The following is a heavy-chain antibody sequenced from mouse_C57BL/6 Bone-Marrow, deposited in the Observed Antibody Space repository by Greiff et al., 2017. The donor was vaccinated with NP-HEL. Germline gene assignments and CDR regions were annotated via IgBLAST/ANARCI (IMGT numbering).Heavy chain of an antibody. D-gene: IGHD2-4*01. Sequence: QVQLQQSGAELVKPGASVKLSCKASGYTFTSYWMQWVKQRPGQGLEWIGEIDPSDSYTNYNQKFKGKATLTVDTSSSTAYMQLSSLTSEDSAVYYCARAKDPIYCEGVDYWGQGTTLTVSS. CDR1: GYTFTSYW. V-gene: IGHV1-50*01. J-gene: IGHJ2*01. CDR2: IDPSDSYT. CDR3: ARAKDPIYCEGVDY.